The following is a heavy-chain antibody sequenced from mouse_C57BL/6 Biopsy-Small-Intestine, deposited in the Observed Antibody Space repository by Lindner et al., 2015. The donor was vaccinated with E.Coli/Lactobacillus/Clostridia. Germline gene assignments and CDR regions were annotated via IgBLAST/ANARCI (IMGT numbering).Heavy chain of an antibody. D-gene: IGHD2-3*01. CDR1: GYSITGYY. CDR3: ARMTYDGYYVGY. CDR2: INPSTGGT. V-gene: IGHV1-42*01. J-gene: IGHJ2*01. Sequence: VQLQESGPELVKPGASVKISCKASGYSITGYYMHWVKRSPEKSLEWIGEINPSTGGTTYNQKFKAKATLTVDKSSNTAYMHLKSLTSEDSAVYYCARMTYDGYYVGYWGQGTTLTVSS.